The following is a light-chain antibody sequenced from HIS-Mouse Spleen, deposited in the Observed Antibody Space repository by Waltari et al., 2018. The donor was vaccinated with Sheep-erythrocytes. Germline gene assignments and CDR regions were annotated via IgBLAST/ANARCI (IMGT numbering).Light chain of an antibody. Sequence: QSALTQPASVSGSPGQSITISCTGTSSDVGSYNLVSWYQQHPGKAPKLMIYECSKRPSGFFNRFSGSKSGKTASLTISGLQAEDEADYYCCSYAGSSTPWVFGGGTKLTVL. J-gene: IGLJ3*02. CDR1: SSDVGSYNL. CDR2: ECS. CDR3: CSYAGSSTPWV. V-gene: IGLV2-23*01.